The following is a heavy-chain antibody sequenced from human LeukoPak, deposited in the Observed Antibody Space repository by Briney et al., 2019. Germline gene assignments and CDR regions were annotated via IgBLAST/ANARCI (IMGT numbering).Heavy chain of an antibody. J-gene: IGHJ4*02. D-gene: IGHD4-17*01. CDR2: INWNSGNI. CDR1: GFTFDDYA. CDR3: AKGVTTVRVDYFDY. Sequence: GGSLRLSCAASGFTFDDYAMHWVRQAPGKGLEWVSGINWNSGNIGYADSVKGRFTISRDNAKNSLYLQMNSLRTEDMALYYCAKGVTTVRVDYFDYWGQGTQVTVSS. V-gene: IGHV3-9*03.